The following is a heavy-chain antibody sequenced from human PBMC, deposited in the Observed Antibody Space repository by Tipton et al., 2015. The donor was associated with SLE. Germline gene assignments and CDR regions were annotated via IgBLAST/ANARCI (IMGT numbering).Heavy chain of an antibody. CDR2: IWYDGSNK. V-gene: IGHV3-33*08. CDR1: GFTFDDYA. CDR3: ASFLLTVFAGFDY. Sequence: SLRLSCAASGFTFDDYAMHWVRQAPGKGLEWVAVIWYDGSNKYYADSVKGRFTISRDNSKNTLYLQMNSLRAEDTAVYYCASFLLTVFAGFDYWGQGTLVTVSS. J-gene: IGHJ4*02. D-gene: IGHD3-3*01.